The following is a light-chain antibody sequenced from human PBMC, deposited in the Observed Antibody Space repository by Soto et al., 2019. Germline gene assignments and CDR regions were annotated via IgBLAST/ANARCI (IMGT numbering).Light chain of an antibody. CDR2: AAS. CDR3: QQSYSILQNT. J-gene: IGKJ2*01. Sequence: DIQMTQSPSSLSASVGDRVTITCRASQSVSSYLNWYQQKPGKAPNLLLYAASSLQSGVPSRFSGSGSGTDFTLAISSLQPEDFATYYCQQSYSILQNTFGQGTKLEIK. CDR1: QSVSSY. V-gene: IGKV1-39*01.